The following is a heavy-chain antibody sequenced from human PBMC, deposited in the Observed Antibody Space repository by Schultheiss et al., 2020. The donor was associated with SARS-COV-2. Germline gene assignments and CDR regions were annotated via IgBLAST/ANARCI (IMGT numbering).Heavy chain of an antibody. V-gene: IGHV3-23*01. D-gene: IGHD6-25*01. J-gene: IGHJ4*02. CDR1: GFTFSDYY. CDR3: AKDQVFNDGYFVFDY. Sequence: GGSLRLSCSASGFTFSDYYMTWIRQAPGKGLEWVSSFLVSGRTFYADSVKGRFTISKDISKNTLYLQMNSLRADDTAVYYCAKDQVFNDGYFVFDYWGQGALVTVSS. CDR2: FLVSGRT.